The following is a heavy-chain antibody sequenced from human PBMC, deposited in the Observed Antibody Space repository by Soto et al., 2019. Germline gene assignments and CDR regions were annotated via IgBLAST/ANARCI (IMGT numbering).Heavy chain of an antibody. CDR3: AKEIAVAVATPPEY. Sequence: EVQLLQSGGGLVQPGGSLRLSCTASGFIYSIYAMAWVRQAPGKGLEWVSAISGSGGETYYADSVKGRFTISRDNSKNTGYLQMTNLRAEDTAVYYCAKEIAVAVATPPEYWGQGTLVTVSS. CDR1: GFIYSIYA. CDR2: ISGSGGET. J-gene: IGHJ4*02. D-gene: IGHD5-12*01. V-gene: IGHV3-23*01.